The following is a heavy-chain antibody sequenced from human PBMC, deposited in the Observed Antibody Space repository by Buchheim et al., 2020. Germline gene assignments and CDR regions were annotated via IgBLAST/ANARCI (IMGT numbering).Heavy chain of an antibody. CDR1: GFTFSRYA. CDR2: ISGSGGST. Sequence: EVQLLESGGGLVQPGGSLRLSCAASGFTFSRYAMSRVRQTPGKGLEWVSAISGSGGSTSYADSVKGRFTISRDNSKNTLYLQMNSLRAEDTAVYYCAKDSHSGSYMYYFDYWGQGTL. J-gene: IGHJ4*02. V-gene: IGHV3-23*01. CDR3: AKDSHSGSYMYYFDY. D-gene: IGHD1-26*01.